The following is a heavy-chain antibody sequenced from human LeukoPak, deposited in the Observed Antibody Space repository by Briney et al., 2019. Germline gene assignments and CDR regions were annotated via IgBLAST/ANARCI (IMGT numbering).Heavy chain of an antibody. J-gene: IGHJ4*02. CDR1: GRSFSPYY. CDR2: INHSGST. CDR3: ARGGFYCGGDCYVDY. V-gene: IGHV4-34*01. D-gene: IGHD2-21*02. Sequence: SETLSLTCAVYGRSFSPYYWSWIRQPPGKGQEWIGEINHSGSTNYNPSLKSRVTISVDTSKNQFSLRLSSVTAADTAVYYCARGGFYCGGDCYVDYWGQGTLVTVSS.